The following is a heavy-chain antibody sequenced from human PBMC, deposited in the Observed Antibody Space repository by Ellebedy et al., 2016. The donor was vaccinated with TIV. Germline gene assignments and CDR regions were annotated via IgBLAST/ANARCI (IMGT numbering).Heavy chain of an antibody. CDR2: ISDSGGST. J-gene: IGHJ4*02. Sequence: GGSLRLSXAASGFTFNNYAMSWVRQAPGKGLEWVSGISDSGGSTDYADSVKGRFTISRDNSKKTLYLQMNSLRGEDTALYYCAKVRQGYCTNGICYERGYYFDYWGQGTLVTVS. CDR1: GFTFNNYA. CDR3: AKVRQGYCTNGICYERGYYFDY. V-gene: IGHV3-23*01. D-gene: IGHD2-8*01.